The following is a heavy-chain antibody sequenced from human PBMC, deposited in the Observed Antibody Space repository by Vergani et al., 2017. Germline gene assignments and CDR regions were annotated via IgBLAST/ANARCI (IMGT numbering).Heavy chain of an antibody. CDR1: GFDFSSYI. Sequence: QLVESGGGWVQPGGSLRLSCVVSGFDFSSYIMNWVRQAPGKGLEWVSFVSTGTKSQSYAESVKGRFTISRASAKNSLYLQMDSLRAEATAVYYCAVEYSSTSGRAFDFWGQGTKVTVSS. CDR3: AVEYSSTSGRAFDF. D-gene: IGHD6-6*01. CDR2: VSTGTKSQ. V-gene: IGHV3-48*01. J-gene: IGHJ3*01.